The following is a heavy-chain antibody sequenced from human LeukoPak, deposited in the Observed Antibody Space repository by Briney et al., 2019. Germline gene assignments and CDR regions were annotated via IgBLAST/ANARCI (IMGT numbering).Heavy chain of an antibody. D-gene: IGHD6-19*01. J-gene: IGHJ5*02. CDR2: ISSSGSTI. CDR1: GFTFSDYY. V-gene: IGHV3-11*04. Sequence: GGSLRLSCAASGFTFSDYYMSWIRQAPGKGLEWVSYISSSGSTIYYADSVRGRFTISRDNAKNSLYLQMNSLRAEDTAVYYCAGYIAVAGTRWFDPWGQGTLVTVSS. CDR3: AGYIAVAGTRWFDP.